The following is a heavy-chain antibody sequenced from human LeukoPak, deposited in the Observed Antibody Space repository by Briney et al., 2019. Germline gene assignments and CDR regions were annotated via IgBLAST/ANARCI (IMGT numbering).Heavy chain of an antibody. Sequence: SVKVSCKASGCTFSSYAISWVRQAPGQGLEWMGRIIPIFGIANYAQKFQGRVTITADKSTSTAYTKLSSLRSEDTAVYYCAIDGHTAMVLPLPLNNWGQRSLVTVSS. J-gene: IGHJ4*02. V-gene: IGHV1-69*04. D-gene: IGHD5-18*01. CDR1: GCTFSSYA. CDR2: IIPIFGIA. CDR3: AIDGHTAMVLPLPLNN.